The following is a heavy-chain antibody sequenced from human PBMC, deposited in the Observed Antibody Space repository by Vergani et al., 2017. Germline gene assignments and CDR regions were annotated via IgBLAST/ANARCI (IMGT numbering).Heavy chain of an antibody. CDR3: ARHSTVEWLVKLGWIDP. Sequence: QLQLQESGPGLVKPSAILSLPRSVSGASIRSSNYYLGWIRQPPGKGLEWIASIYYSRTTYHKPSLKNQDTISVDTSKHQFSLKLSSVTAADTAVYFCARHSTVEWLVKLGWIDPWGQGILVTVSS. D-gene: IGHD6-19*01. CDR1: GASIRSSNYY. CDR2: IYYSRTT. V-gene: IGHV4-39*01. J-gene: IGHJ5*02.